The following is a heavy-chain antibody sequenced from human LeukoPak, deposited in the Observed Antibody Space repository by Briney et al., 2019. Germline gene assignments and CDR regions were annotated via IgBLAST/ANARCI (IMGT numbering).Heavy chain of an antibody. Sequence: ASVKVSCKASGYTFTSYGISWVGQAPGQGLEWMGWISAYNGNTNYAQKLQGRVTMTEDTSTDTAYMELSSLRSEDTAVYYCATHIVVVTARFDYWGQGTLVTVSS. V-gene: IGHV1-18*01. J-gene: IGHJ4*02. CDR3: ATHIVVVTARFDY. CDR1: GYTFTSYG. CDR2: ISAYNGNT. D-gene: IGHD2-21*02.